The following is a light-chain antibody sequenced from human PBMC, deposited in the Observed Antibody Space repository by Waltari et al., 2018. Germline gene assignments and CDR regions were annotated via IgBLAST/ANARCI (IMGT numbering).Light chain of an antibody. CDR3: QQYNSYPYT. CDR1: RSISIW. Sequence: TQSPSTLSAFVEDRVTITCRASRSISIWLAWYQQKPGKAPNLLIYKASTLHSGVPSRFSGSGSGTEFTLTISSLQPDDIATYFCQQYNSYPYTFGQGTKLEIK. V-gene: IGKV1-5*03. J-gene: IGKJ2*01. CDR2: KAS.